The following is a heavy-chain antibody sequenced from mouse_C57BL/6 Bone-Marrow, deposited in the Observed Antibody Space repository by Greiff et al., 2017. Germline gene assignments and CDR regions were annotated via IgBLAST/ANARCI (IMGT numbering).Heavy chain of an antibody. Sequence: VKLQQPGAELVMPGASVKLSCKASGYTFTSYWMHWVKQRPGQGLEWIGEIDPSDSYTNYNQKFKGKSTLTVDKSSSTAYMQLSSLTSEDSAVYYCARDYGNFFAYWGQGTLVTVSA. D-gene: IGHD2-1*01. J-gene: IGHJ3*01. CDR1: GYTFTSYW. CDR3: ARDYGNFFAY. V-gene: IGHV1-69*01. CDR2: IDPSDSYT.